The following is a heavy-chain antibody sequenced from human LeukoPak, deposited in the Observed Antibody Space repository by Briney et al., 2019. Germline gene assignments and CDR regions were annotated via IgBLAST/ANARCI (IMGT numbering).Heavy chain of an antibody. J-gene: IGHJ4*02. CDR1: GFTFSSYG. CDR2: INWNGGST. D-gene: IGHD3-9*01. Sequence: PGGSLRLSCAASGFTFSSYGMSWVRQAPGKGLEWVSGINWNGGSTGYADSVKGRFTISRDNAKNSLYLQMNSLRAEDTALYYCARDGDYDILTGYNRFDYWGQGTLVTVSS. V-gene: IGHV3-20*04. CDR3: ARDGDYDILTGYNRFDY.